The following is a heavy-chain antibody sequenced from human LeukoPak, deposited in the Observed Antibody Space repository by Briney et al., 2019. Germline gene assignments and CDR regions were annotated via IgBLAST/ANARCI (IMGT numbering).Heavy chain of an antibody. D-gene: IGHD6-19*01. V-gene: IGHV1-2*02. Sequence: ASVKVSCKASGYTFTGYYMHWVRQAPGQGLEWMGWINPNSGGTNYAQKFQGRVTMTRDTSISTAYMELSRLRSDDTAVYYCAREAVAPQQTYNWFDPWGQGTLVTVSS. CDR3: AREAVAPQQTYNWFDP. CDR2: INPNSGGT. CDR1: GYTFTGYY. J-gene: IGHJ5*02.